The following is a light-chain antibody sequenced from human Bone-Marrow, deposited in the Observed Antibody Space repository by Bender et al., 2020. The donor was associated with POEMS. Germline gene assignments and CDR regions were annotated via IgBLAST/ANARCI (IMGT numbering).Light chain of an antibody. CDR1: SSNIVNEA. Sequence: QSVLTQPPSVSGTPGQRVAISCSGSSSNIVNEAVSWYQHLPGTAPKLLIYSDNTRPSGVSNRFSGSKSGNTASLTISGLQAEDEADYYCCSYAGSSTPVVFGGGTKLTVL. V-gene: IGLV1-44*01. CDR3: CSYAGSSTPVV. J-gene: IGLJ2*01. CDR2: SDN.